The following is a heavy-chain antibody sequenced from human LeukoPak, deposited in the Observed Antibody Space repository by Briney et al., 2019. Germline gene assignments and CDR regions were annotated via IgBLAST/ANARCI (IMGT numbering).Heavy chain of an antibody. D-gene: IGHD4-17*01. CDR3: ARAVKMTTVTTLDY. J-gene: IGHJ4*02. V-gene: IGHV4-39*07. Sequence: SETLSLTCTVSGGSISRSSYYWGWIRQPPGKGLEWIGSIYYSGSTYYNPSLKSRVTISVDTSKNQFSLKLSSVTAADTAVYYCARAVKMTTVTTLDYWGQGTLVTVSS. CDR1: GGSISRSSYY. CDR2: IYYSGST.